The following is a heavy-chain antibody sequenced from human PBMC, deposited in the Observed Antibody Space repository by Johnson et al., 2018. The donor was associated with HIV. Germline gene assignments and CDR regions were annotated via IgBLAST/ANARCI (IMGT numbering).Heavy chain of an antibody. CDR3: ARVRGKRVYSSSWYGGAFDI. Sequence: QVQLVESGGGVVQPGRSLRLSCAASGFTFSSYAMHWVRQAPGKGLEWVAVISYDGSNKYYADSVKGRFTISRDNSKNTLYLQMNSLRAEDTAVYYCARVRGKRVYSSSWYGGAFDIWGQGTMVTVSS. CDR2: ISYDGSNK. J-gene: IGHJ3*02. V-gene: IGHV3-30-3*01. D-gene: IGHD6-13*01. CDR1: GFTFSSYA.